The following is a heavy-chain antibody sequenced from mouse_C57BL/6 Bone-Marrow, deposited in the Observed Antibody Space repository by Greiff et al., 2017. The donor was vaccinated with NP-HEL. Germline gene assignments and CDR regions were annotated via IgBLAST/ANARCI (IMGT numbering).Heavy chain of an antibody. D-gene: IGHD1-1*01. CDR1: GYTFTSYW. J-gene: IGHJ2*01. CDR3: ARGSYYGSLDY. CDR2: IHPNSGST. V-gene: IGHV1-64*01. Sequence: QVHVKQPGAELVKPGASVKLSCKASGYTFTSYWMHWVKQRPGQGLEWIGMIHPNSGSTNYNEKFKSKATLTVDKSSSTAYMQLSSLTSEDSAVYYCARGSYYGSLDYWGQGTTLTVSS.